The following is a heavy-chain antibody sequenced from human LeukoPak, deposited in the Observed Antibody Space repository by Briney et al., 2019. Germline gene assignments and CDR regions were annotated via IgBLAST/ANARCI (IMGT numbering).Heavy chain of an antibody. V-gene: IGHV4-59*08. J-gene: IGHJ4*02. D-gene: IGHD3-22*01. CDR2: IYYSGST. Sequence: PSETLSLTCTVSGGSISSYYWSWIRQPPGKGLEWIGYIYYSGSTNYNPSLKSRVTTSVDTSKNQFSLKLSSVTAADTAVYYCARTLPATYYYDSSGYPFDYWGQGTLVTVSS. CDR3: ARTLPATYYYDSSGYPFDY. CDR1: GGSISSYY.